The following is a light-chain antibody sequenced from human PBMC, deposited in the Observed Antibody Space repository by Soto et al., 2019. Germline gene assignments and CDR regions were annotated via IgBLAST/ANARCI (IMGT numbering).Light chain of an antibody. J-gene: IGKJ1*01. Sequence: EIVLTQSPGTLSLSPGQRATLSCRASQSLSSSFLAWYQQKPGQAPRLIIYGASSRAAGIPDRFSGSGSGTDFTLTISSLEPDDFAVYYCHQFATTRSFGQGTKVDIK. CDR2: GAS. CDR1: QSLSSSF. V-gene: IGKV3-20*01. CDR3: HQFATTRS.